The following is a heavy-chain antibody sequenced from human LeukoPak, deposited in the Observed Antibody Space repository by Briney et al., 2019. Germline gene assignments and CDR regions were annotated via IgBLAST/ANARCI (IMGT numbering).Heavy chain of an antibody. CDR3: TRGRIAKIVVVHSFHYGMDV. Sequence: SETLSLTCDVFGGSFTDYFWTWIRQSPGKGLEWIGEINDYTGNTNYNPSLNSRVSISLEKSKNQFSLELRSVTAADTAVYYCTRGRIAKIVVVHSFHYGMDVWGQGTTVTVSS. V-gene: IGHV4-34*01. CDR1: GGSFTDYF. D-gene: IGHD3-22*01. J-gene: IGHJ6*02. CDR2: INDYTGNT.